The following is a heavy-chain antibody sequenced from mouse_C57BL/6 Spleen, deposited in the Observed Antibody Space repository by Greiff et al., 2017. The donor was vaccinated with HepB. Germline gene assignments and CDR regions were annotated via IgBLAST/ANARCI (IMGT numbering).Heavy chain of an antibody. J-gene: IGHJ1*03. Sequence: EVKVEESGGGLVQPGGSMKLSCVASGFTFSNYWMNWVRQSPEKGLEWVAQIRLKSDNYATHYAESVKGRFTISRDDSKSSVYLQMNNLRAEDTGIYYCACYDPYWYFDVWGTGTTVTVPS. V-gene: IGHV6-3*01. D-gene: IGHD2-12*01. CDR3: ACYDPYWYFDV. CDR1: GFTFSNYW. CDR2: IRLKSDNYAT.